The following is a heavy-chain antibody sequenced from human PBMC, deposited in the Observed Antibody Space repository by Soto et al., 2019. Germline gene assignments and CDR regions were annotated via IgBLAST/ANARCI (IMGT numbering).Heavy chain of an antibody. Sequence: GGSLRLSCAASGFTFSNAGMSWVRQAQGKGLEWVCRIRSKTDGGTTDYAAPVKGRFTISRDDSKNTLYLQMNSLKTEDTAVYYGTTVGMVYYGSGSQTFYYYYYGMDVWGQGTMVTVSS. J-gene: IGHJ6*02. CDR2: IRSKTDGGTT. CDR1: GFTFSNAG. D-gene: IGHD3-10*01. CDR3: TTVGMVYYGSGSQTFYYYYYGMDV. V-gene: IGHV3-15*01.